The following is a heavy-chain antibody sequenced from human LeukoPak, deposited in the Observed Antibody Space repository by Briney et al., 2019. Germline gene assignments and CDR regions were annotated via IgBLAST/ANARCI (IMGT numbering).Heavy chain of an antibody. D-gene: IGHD4-17*01. J-gene: IGHJ6*02. CDR1: GFSFSSYA. Sequence: GGSPRLSCAASGFSFSSYAMHWVRQAPGKGPEYVSAIRSNGEKTYYANSVKGRFTISRDNSKKTLNLRMGSLREDDMAVYYCARGVDYGDLQYYYGMDVWGQGTTVTVSS. CDR3: ARGVDYGDLQYYYGMDV. V-gene: IGHV3-64*01. CDR2: IRSNGEKT.